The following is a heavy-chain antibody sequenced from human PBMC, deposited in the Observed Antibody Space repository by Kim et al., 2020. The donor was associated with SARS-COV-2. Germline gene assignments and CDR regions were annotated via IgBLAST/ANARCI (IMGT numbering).Heavy chain of an antibody. Sequence: SQKLQDRVTITRDTAANTAYVEMSSLSSEDTAVYFCAREEGSGGYLIFDWWGQGTLVTVSS. D-gene: IGHD5-12*01. CDR3: AREEGSGGYLIFDW. J-gene: IGHJ4*02. V-gene: IGHV1-3*01.